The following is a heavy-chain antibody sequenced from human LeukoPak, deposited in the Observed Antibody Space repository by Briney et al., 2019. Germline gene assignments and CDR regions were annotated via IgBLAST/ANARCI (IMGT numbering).Heavy chain of an antibody. CDR3: ARGRAYYDSSGYYYGWYYYYGMDV. Sequence: SETLSLTCTGCGGSLSNYYWSWIRQPPAKGLAGIGYIYYSGSTNYNPSLKSRVTISVDTSKNQFSLKLSSVTAADTAVYYCARGRAYYDSSGYYYGWYYYYGMDVWGQGTTVTVSS. CDR1: GGSLSNYY. J-gene: IGHJ6*02. CDR2: IYYSGST. D-gene: IGHD3-22*01. V-gene: IGHV4-59*01.